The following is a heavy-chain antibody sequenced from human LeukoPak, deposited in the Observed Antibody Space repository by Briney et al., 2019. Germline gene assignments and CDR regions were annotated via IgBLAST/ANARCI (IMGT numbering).Heavy chain of an antibody. V-gene: IGHV3-30*03. J-gene: IGHJ5*02. CDR1: GFTYSSYG. CDR3: ARLLSITIFGVVKPPRRDNWFDP. Sequence: PGGSLRLSCVASGFTYSSYGMHWVRQAPGKGLEWVAVISYDGSNKYYADSVKGRFTISRDNSKNTLYLQMNSLRAEDTAVYYCARLLSITIFGVVKPPRRDNWFDPWGQRTLVTVSS. D-gene: IGHD3-3*01. CDR2: ISYDGSNK.